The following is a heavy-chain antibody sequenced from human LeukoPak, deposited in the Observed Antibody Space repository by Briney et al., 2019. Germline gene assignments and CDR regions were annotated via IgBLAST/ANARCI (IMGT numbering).Heavy chain of an antibody. V-gene: IGHV3-74*01. J-gene: IGHJ4*02. CDR3: GSPEITGPLVRPA. Sequence: GGSLRLSCAASGFTFSTYWMHWVRLAPGKGLVWVSRVDYDGINTYYADSVKGRFTISRDNAKNTMYLQMTSLRVEDTAVYYCGSPEITGPLVRPAWGQGTLVTVFS. CDR1: GFTFSTYW. CDR2: VDYDGINT. D-gene: IGHD1-14*01.